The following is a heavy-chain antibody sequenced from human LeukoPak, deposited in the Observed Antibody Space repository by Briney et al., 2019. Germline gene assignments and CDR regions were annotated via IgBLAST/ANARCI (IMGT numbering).Heavy chain of an antibody. CDR1: GFTFSSYW. J-gene: IGHJ4*02. D-gene: IGHD2-15*01. V-gene: IGHV3-7*01. CDR3: SRDPTVRYCSGGTCYEDY. Sequence: GGSLRLSCAASGFTFSSYWMSWFRQAPGKGLEWVANIKQDGSEKYYVDSVKGRFTISRGNAKNSLYLQMNSLRAEDTAVYYCSRDPTVRYCSGGTCYEDYWGQGTLVTVSS. CDR2: IKQDGSEK.